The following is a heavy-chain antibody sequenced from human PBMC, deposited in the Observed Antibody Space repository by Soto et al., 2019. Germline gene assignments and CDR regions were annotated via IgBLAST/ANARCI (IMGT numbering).Heavy chain of an antibody. CDR1: GYTFTSYD. V-gene: IGHV1-8*01. Sequence: ASVKVSCKASGYTFTSYDINWVRQATGQGLEWMGWMNPNSGNTGYAQKFQGRVTMTRNTSISTAYMELSSLRSEDTAVYYCARGLQRELPDYYGMDVWGQGTTVTVSS. CDR3: ARGLQRELPDYYGMDV. D-gene: IGHD1-7*01. CDR2: MNPNSGNT. J-gene: IGHJ6*01.